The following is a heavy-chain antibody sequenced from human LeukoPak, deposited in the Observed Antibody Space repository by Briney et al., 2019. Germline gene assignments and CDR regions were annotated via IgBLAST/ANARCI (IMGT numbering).Heavy chain of an antibody. CDR1: GFTFSDYH. CDR3: ARCSDWGGDY. V-gene: IGHV3-11*04. Sequence: GGSLRLSCAASGFTFSDYHMSWVRQAPGKGLEWLSYITSSGSTIYYADSVKGRFTISRDNAKNSLYLQMNSLRADDTAVYYCARCSDWGGDYWGQGTLVTVSS. CDR2: ITSSGSTI. J-gene: IGHJ4*02. D-gene: IGHD3-16*01.